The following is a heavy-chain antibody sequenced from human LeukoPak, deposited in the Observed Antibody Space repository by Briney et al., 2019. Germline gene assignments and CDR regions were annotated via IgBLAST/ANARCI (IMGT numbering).Heavy chain of an antibody. J-gene: IGHJ4*02. CDR1: GFTFSSYS. V-gene: IGHV3-48*01. CDR3: ASMKGIAAAYHFDY. Sequence: GGSLRLSCAASGFTFSSYSMNWVRQAPGKGLEWVSYISSSSSTIYYADSVKGRFTISRDNAKNSLYLQMNSLRAEDTAVCYCASMKGIAAAYHFDYWGQGTLVTVSS. D-gene: IGHD6-13*01. CDR2: ISSSSSTI.